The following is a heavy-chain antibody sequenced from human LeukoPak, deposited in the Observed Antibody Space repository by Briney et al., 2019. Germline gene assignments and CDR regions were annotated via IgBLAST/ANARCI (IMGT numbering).Heavy chain of an antibody. CDR2: ISGSGGST. V-gene: IGHV3-23*01. D-gene: IGHD6-6*01. CDR3: AKDPVGLAARGAFDI. CDR1: GFTFSSYA. Sequence: GGSLRLSCAASGFTFSSYAMSWVRQAPGKGLEWVSGISGSGGSTYYADSVKGRFTISRDNSKNTLYLQTNSLRAEDTAVYYCAKDPVGLAARGAFDIWGQGTMVTVSS. J-gene: IGHJ3*02.